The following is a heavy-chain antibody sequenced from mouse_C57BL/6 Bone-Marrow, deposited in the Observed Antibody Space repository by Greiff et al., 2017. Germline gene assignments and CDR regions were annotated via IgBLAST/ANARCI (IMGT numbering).Heavy chain of an antibody. J-gene: IGHJ1*03. Sequence: QVQLQQPGAELVKPGASVKLSCKASGYTFTSYWMHWVKQRPGQGLEWIGMIHPNSGSTNYNEKFKSKATLTVDKSSSTAYMQLSSLTSEDSAVYYCARRGNYVPSYWYFDVWGTGTTVTVSS. CDR3: ARRGNYVPSYWYFDV. CDR2: IHPNSGST. D-gene: IGHD2-1*01. V-gene: IGHV1-64*01. CDR1: GYTFTSYW.